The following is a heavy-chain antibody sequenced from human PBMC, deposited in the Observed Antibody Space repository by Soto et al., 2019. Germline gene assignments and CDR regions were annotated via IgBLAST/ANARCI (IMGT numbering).Heavy chain of an antibody. D-gene: IGHD6-19*01. J-gene: IGHJ3*02. CDR1: GFTFSSYA. CDR2: ISYDGSNK. Sequence: GGSLRLSCAASGFTFSSYAMHWVRQAPGKGLEWVAVISYDGSNKYYADSVKGRFTISRDNSKNTLYLQMNSLRAEDTAVYYCARPLKQWLIHDAFDIWGQGTMVTVSS. V-gene: IGHV3-30-3*01. CDR3: ARPLKQWLIHDAFDI.